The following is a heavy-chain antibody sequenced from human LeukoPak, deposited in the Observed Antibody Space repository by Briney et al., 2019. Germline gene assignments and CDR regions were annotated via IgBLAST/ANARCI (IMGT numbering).Heavy chain of an antibody. J-gene: IGHJ6*02. Sequence: GGSLRLSCAASGFTFSSYAMHWVRQAPGKGLQWVAVISYGGGDKYYANSVKGRFTISRDNSKNTLYLQMNSLRPDDTAVYYCARVRVRAVIITYYYYGMDVWGQGTTVTVSS. CDR3: ARVRVRAVIITYYYYGMDV. V-gene: IGHV3-30*04. D-gene: IGHD3-10*01. CDR2: ISYGGGDK. CDR1: GFTFSSYA.